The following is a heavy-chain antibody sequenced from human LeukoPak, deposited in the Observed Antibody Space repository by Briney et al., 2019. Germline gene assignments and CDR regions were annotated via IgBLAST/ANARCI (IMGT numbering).Heavy chain of an antibody. CDR1: GFTISSYS. J-gene: IGHJ6*04. D-gene: IGHD3-10*02. Sequence: GGSLRLSCAASGFTISSYSMTWVRQAPGKGLEWVSSISSSSIYIYYADSVKGRFTISRDNAQNSLYLQMNSLRAEDTAVYYCAELGITMIGGVWGKGTTVTISS. V-gene: IGHV3-21*01. CDR2: ISSSSIYI. CDR3: AELGITMIGGV.